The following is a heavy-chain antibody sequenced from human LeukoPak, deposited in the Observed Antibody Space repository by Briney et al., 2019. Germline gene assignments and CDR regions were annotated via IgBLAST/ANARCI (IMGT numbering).Heavy chain of an antibody. D-gene: IGHD1-26*01. Sequence: GGSLRLSCAAFGFTFDDYAMHWVRQAPGKGLEWVSGISRKTGSVGYADSVKGRFTISRDNAKNSLYLQVNSLRAEDTALYYCAKEASRSYYFSAFDIWGQGTLVTVSS. J-gene: IGHJ3*02. CDR1: GFTFDDYA. CDR2: ISRKTGSV. V-gene: IGHV3-9*01. CDR3: AKEASRSYYFSAFDI.